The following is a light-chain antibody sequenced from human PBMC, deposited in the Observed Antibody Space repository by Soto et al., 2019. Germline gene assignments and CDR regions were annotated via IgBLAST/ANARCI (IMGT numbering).Light chain of an antibody. CDR2: EGS. J-gene: IGLJ2*01. V-gene: IGLV2-23*01. CDR1: SNDVGSYNL. Sequence: QSALTQPASVSGSPGQTITISCTGTSNDVGSYNLVSWYQQYPGKAPKLMIYEGSKRPSGVSNRFSGSKSGNTASLTISGRQTEDEADYYCCSYSSSSTVVFGGGTKLTVL. CDR3: CSYSSSSTVV.